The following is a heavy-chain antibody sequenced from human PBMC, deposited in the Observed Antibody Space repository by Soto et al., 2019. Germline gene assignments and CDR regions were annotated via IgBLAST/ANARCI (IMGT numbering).Heavy chain of an antibody. CDR3: ARARYYDILTGYYYYYGMDV. Sequence: ASVKVSCKASGYTFTSYDINWVRQATGQGLEWMGWMNPNSGNTGYAQKFQGRVTMTRNTSISTAYMELSSLRSEDTAVYYCARARYYDILTGYYYYYGMDVWGQGTTVTVSS. J-gene: IGHJ6*02. D-gene: IGHD3-9*01. CDR2: MNPNSGNT. CDR1: GYTFTSYD. V-gene: IGHV1-8*01.